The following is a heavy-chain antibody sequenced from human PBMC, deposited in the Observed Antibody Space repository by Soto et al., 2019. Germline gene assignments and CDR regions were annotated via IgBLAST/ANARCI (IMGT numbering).Heavy chain of an antibody. CDR2: ISAYNGNT. V-gene: IGHV1-18*01. CDR3: ARSGGFDRRHFSGGSCYRRGSYYYYYMDV. D-gene: IGHD2-15*01. CDR1: GYTFTSYG. J-gene: IGHJ6*03. Sequence: GASVKVSCKASGYTFTSYGISWVRQAPGQGLEWMGWISAYNGNTNYAQKLQGRVTMTTDTSTSTAYMELRSLRSDDTAVYYCARSGGFDRRHFSGGSCYRRGSYYYYYMDVWGKGTTVTVSS.